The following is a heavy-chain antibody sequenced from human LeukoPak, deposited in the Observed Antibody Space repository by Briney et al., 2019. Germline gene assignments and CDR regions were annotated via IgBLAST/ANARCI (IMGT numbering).Heavy chain of an antibody. V-gene: IGHV6-1*01. CDR3: ARRLTQYDCFDP. CDR1: GDSVSSNSVT. D-gene: IGHD2-2*01. CDR2: TYYRSTWYN. J-gene: IGHJ5*02. Sequence: SQTLSLTCAISGDSVSSNSVTWNWIRQSPSRGLEWLGRTYYRSTWYNDYAVSVRGRITVNPDTSKNQFSLHLNSVTPEDTAVYYCARRLTQYDCFDPWGEGILVTVSS.